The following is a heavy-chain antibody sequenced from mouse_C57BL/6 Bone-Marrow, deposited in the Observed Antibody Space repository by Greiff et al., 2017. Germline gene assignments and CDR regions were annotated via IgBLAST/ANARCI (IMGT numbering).Heavy chain of an antibody. V-gene: IGHV1-42*01. CDR1: GYSFTGYY. Sequence: VQLQQSGPELVKPGASVKISCKASGYSFTGYYMNWVKQSPEKSLEWIGEINPSTGGTTYNQKFKAKATLTVDTSSSTAYMQLKSLTSEDSAVYDCARSRTVVDWYFDVWGTGTTVTVSA. CDR2: INPSTGGT. D-gene: IGHD1-1*01. CDR3: ARSRTVVDWYFDV. J-gene: IGHJ1*03.